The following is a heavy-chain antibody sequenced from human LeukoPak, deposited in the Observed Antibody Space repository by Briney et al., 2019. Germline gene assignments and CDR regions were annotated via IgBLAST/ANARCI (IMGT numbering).Heavy chain of an antibody. V-gene: IGHV3-30*18. CDR2: ISYDGSNK. CDR3: AKAGTTVITNYYFDY. J-gene: IGHJ4*02. Sequence: PGGSLRLSCAASGFTFSSYGMHWVRQAPGKGLEWVAVISYDGSNKYCADSVKGRFTISRDNSKNTLYLQMNSLRAEDTAVYYCAKAGTTVITNYYFDYWGQGTLVTVSS. D-gene: IGHD4-23*01. CDR1: GFTFSSYG.